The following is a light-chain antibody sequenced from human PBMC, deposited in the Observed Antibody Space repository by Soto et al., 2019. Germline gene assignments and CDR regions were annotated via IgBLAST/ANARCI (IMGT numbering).Light chain of an antibody. V-gene: IGLV2-11*01. Sequence: QSALTQPRSVSGSPGQSVTISCTGTSSDVGGYNYVSWYQQHPGKAPKLMIYDVSKRLSGVPDRFSGSKSGNTASLTISGLQAEDEADYYCCSYAGSYPYVFGTGTKLTVL. CDR3: CSYAGSYPYV. J-gene: IGLJ1*01. CDR2: DVS. CDR1: SSDVGGYNY.